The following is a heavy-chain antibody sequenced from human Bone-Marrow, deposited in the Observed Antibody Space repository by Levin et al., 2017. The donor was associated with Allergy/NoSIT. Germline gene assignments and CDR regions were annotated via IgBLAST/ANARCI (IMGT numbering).Heavy chain of an antibody. Sequence: RASVKVSCKASGYTFTSYGISWVRQAPGQGLEWMGWISAYNGNTNYAQKLQGRVTMTTDTSTSTAYMELRSLRSDDTAVYYCARSNRDYGGNPLQHWGQGTLVTVSS. CDR1: GYTFTSYG. V-gene: IGHV1-18*01. J-gene: IGHJ1*01. CDR3: ARSNRDYGGNPLQH. CDR2: ISAYNGNT. D-gene: IGHD4-23*01.